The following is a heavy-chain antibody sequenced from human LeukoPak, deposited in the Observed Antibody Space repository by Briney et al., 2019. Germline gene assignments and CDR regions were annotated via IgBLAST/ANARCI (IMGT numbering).Heavy chain of an antibody. J-gene: IGHJ5*02. CDR1: DGSISPYY. D-gene: IGHD1-7*01. V-gene: IGHV4-59*08. Sequence: SETLSLTCTVSDGSISPYYWSWIRQPPGEGLEWIGYISYTGSTIYNPSLKSRVTISIDTSENHFSLELSSVTAADTAVYYCARHIGGTTRDLWGQGTLVIVSS. CDR3: ARHIGGTTRDL. CDR2: ISYTGST.